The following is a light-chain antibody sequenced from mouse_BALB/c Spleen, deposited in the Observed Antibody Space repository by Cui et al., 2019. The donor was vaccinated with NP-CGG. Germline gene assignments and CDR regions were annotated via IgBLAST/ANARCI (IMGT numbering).Light chain of an antibody. J-gene: IGLJ1*01. CDR2: GTN. V-gene: IGLV1*01. Sequence: QAVVTQESALTTSPGETVTFTCRSSTGAVTTSNYANWVQEKPGHLFTGLIGGTNNRAPGVPARFSGSLIGEKAALTITGAQTEDEAIYFCALWYSNHWVFGGGTKLTVL. CDR1: TGAVTTSNY. CDR3: ALWYSNHWV.